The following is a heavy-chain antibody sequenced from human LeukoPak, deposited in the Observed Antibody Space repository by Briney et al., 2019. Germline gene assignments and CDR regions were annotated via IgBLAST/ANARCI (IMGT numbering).Heavy chain of an antibody. CDR3: ATDLMITMVRGVILDY. CDR1: GYTFTDYY. J-gene: IGHJ4*02. Sequence: ASVKVSCKVSGYTFTDYYMHWVQQAPGKGLEWMGLVDPEDGETIYAEKFQGRVTITADTSTDTAYMELSSLRSEDTAVYYCATDLMITMVRGVILDYWGQVTLVTVSS. D-gene: IGHD3-10*01. V-gene: IGHV1-69-2*01. CDR2: VDPEDGET.